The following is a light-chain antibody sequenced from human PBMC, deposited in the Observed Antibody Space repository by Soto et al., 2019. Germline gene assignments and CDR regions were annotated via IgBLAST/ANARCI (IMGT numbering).Light chain of an antibody. J-gene: IGLJ1*01. CDR3: GSYTSSSTSYV. CDR1: SSDVGGYNF. V-gene: IGLV2-14*01. CDR2: EVS. Sequence: QSALTQPASVSGSPGQSITISRTGTSSDVGGYNFVSWYQQHPGKAPKRMIYEVSNRPSGVSNRFSGSKSGNTASLTISGLQAEDEADYYCGSYTSSSTSYVFGTGTKVTVL.